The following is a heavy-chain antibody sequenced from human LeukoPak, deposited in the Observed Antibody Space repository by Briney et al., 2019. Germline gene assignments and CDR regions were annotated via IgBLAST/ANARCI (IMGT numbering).Heavy chain of an antibody. CDR2: ISGSGGST. CDR3: AKDNAPFITMIATDY. D-gene: IGHD3-22*01. J-gene: IGHJ4*02. V-gene: IGHV3-23*01. Sequence: GGSLRLSCAASGFTFSSYAMSWVRQAPGKGLEWVSAISGSGGSTYYADSVKGRFTIPRDNSKNTLYLQMNSLRAEDTAVYYCAKDNAPFITMIATDYWGRGTLVTVSS. CDR1: GFTFSSYA.